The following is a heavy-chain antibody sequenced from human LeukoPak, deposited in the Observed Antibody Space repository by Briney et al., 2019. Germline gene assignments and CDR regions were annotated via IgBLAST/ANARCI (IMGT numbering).Heavy chain of an antibody. J-gene: IGHJ4*02. CDR1: GFTFSSYS. CDR2: ISSSSSYI. Sequence: PGGSLRLSCAASGFTFSSYSMNWVRQAPGKGLEWVSSISSSSSYIYYADSVKGRFTISRDNAKNSLYLQMNSLRAEDTAVYYCARDSTTVMLAYYFDYWGQGTLVTVSS. V-gene: IGHV3-21*01. D-gene: IGHD4-17*01. CDR3: ARDSTTVMLAYYFDY.